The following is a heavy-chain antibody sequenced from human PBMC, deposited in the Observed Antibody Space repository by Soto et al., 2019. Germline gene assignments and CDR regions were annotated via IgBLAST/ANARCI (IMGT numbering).Heavy chain of an antibody. CDR2: INGDNGNT. V-gene: IGHV1-18*04. Sequence: QVQLVQSGAEVKKPGASVKASCQACGYRFSNNGISWVRQVPGQGFEWMGWINGDNGNTNYAQKFEDRVTMTTDTSTSTAYMELRSLRSDDTTVYYCARDLGYGDYGTDFWGQGTLVTVSS. J-gene: IGHJ4*02. CDR1: GYRFSNNG. CDR3: ARDLGYGDYGTDF. D-gene: IGHD4-17*01.